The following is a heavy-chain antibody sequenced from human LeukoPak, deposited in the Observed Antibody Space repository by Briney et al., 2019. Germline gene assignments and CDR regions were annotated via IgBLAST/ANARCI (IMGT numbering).Heavy chain of an antibody. J-gene: IGHJ5*02. D-gene: IGHD3-9*01. CDR1: GYTFTSYG. CDR2: ISAYNGNT. Sequence: GASVKVSCKASGYTFTSYGISWVRQAPGQGLEWMGWISAYNGNTNYAQKLQGRVTMTTDTSTSTAYMELRSLRSDDTAVYYCARFSGTGYYKDWFDPWGQGTLVTVSS. V-gene: IGHV1-18*01. CDR3: ARFSGTGYYKDWFDP.